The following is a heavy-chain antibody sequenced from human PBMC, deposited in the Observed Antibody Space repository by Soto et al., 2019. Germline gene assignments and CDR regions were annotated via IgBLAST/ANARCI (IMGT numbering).Heavy chain of an antibody. V-gene: IGHV1-8*01. CDR3: VRVYGEIDY. D-gene: IGHD4-17*01. CDR1: GNRFTRQT. Sequence: ASVKVSCKAPGNRFTRQTFHWVRQAPGQGLEWMGWMIVKNGNTSYAQQFQGRVIMTRSTSISTAYMELSSLRSEDTAVYYCVRVYGEIDYWGQGTLVTVSS. CDR2: MIVKNGNT. J-gene: IGHJ4*02.